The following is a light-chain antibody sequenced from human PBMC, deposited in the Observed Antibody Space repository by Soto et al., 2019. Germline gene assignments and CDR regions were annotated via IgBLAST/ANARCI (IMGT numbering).Light chain of an antibody. CDR1: SSNIEAGYD. CDR2: GNS. V-gene: IGLV1-40*01. CDR3: QSYDSSLSGFYV. J-gene: IGLJ1*01. Sequence: QSVLTQPPSVSGAPGRRVTISCTGSSSNIEAGYDEHWYQQLPGTAPKPLIYGNSNRPSGVPDRFSGSKSGTSASLAITGLQAEDEADYYCQSYDSSLSGFYVFGTGTKVTVL.